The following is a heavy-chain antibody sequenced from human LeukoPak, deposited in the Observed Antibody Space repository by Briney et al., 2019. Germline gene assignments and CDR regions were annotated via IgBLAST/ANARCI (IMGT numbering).Heavy chain of an antibody. CDR3: TRDQYYSDNSGYPSDV. V-gene: IGHV3-21*06. Sequence: GGSLRFSCAASGFTFSVYNMHWVRQAPGKGLEWVSFISGSSSDIYYADSVKGRFTISRDNAKNSLYLQMNSLRAEDTATYYCTRDQYYSDNSGYPSDVWGQGTVVTVSS. CDR1: GFTFSVYN. D-gene: IGHD3-22*01. CDR2: ISGSSSDI. J-gene: IGHJ3*01.